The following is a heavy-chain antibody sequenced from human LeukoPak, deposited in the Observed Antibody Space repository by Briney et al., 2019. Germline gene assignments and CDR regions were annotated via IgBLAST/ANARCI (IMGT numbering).Heavy chain of an antibody. D-gene: IGHD6-13*01. J-gene: IGHJ4*02. CDR3: AKWIIRQQLVPGNY. V-gene: IGHV3-23*01. CDR2: ISNSGSST. Sequence: PGGSLRLSCAASGFTFSTYAMGWVRQAPGKGLEWVSVISNSGSSTHYADSVKGRFSISRDNSRNTLYLQMNSLRTDDTAVYYCAKWIIRQQLVPGNYWGQGTLVTVSS. CDR1: GFTFSTYA.